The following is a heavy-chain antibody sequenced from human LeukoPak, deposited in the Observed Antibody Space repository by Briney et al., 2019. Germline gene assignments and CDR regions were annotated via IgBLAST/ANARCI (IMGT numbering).Heavy chain of an antibody. CDR1: GFTFSSYG. V-gene: IGHV3-30*02. Sequence: PGGSLRLSCAASGFTFSSYGMHWVRQAPGKGLEWVAFIRYDGSNKYYADSVKGRFTISRDKSKNTLYLQMNSLRAEDTAVYYCAKDPKNYYYYMDVWGKGTTVTVSS. CDR2: IRYDGSNK. J-gene: IGHJ6*03. CDR3: AKDPKNYYYYMDV.